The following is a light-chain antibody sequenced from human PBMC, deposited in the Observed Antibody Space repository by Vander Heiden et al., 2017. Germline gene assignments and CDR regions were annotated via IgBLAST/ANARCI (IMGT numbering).Light chain of an antibody. J-gene: IGLJ3*02. CDR1: LNDIGADNY. V-gene: IGLV2-14*01. Sequence: QAALTQPVPVSWSPGQSITISCTASLNDIGADNYVSWYQQHPGKAPKLIIYDVIYRPSGISDRFSGSKSGNTASLSISGLQPEDEADYYCNSRTPTTHVVFGGGTKVTVL. CDR3: NSRTPTTHVV. CDR2: DVI.